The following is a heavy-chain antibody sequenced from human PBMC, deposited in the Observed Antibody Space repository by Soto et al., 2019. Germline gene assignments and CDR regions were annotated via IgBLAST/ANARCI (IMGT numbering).Heavy chain of an antibody. CDR3: ARGEVVAATGWFDP. V-gene: IGHV3-74*01. D-gene: IGHD2-15*01. CDR1: GFTFSSYW. Sequence: EVQLVESGGGLVQPGGSLRLSCAASGFTFSSYWMHWVCQAPGKGLVWVSRINSDGSSTSYADSVKGRFTISRDNAKNTLYLQMNSLRAEDTAVYYCARGEVVAATGWFDPWGQGTLVTVSS. J-gene: IGHJ5*02. CDR2: INSDGSST.